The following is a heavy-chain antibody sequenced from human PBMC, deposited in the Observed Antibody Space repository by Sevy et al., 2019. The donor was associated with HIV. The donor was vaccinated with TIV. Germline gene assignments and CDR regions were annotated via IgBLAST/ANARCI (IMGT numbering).Heavy chain of an antibody. CDR3: ARGPRYYYDSSGYYLRY. CDR2: IIPIFGTA. CDR1: GGTFSSYA. V-gene: IGHV1-69*13. J-gene: IGHJ4*02. Sequence: ASVKVSCKASGGTFSSYAISWVRQAPGQGLEWMGGIIPIFGTATYAQKFQGRVTITADESTSTAYMELSSLRSEDTAVYYCARGPRYYYDSSGYYLRYWGQGTLVTVSS. D-gene: IGHD3-22*01.